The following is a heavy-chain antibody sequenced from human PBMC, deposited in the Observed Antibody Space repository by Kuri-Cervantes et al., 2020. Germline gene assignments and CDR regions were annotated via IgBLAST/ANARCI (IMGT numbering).Heavy chain of an antibody. V-gene: IGHV4-61*01. D-gene: IGHD5-24*01. CDR2: IYYSGST. CDR1: GGSVSSGSYY. CDR3: ARGKMGRLVDH. Sequence: ESLKISCTVSGGSVSSGSYYWSWIRQPPGKGLEWIGYIYYSGSTNYNPSLKSRVTISVDKSKNQFSLKLSSVTAADTAVYYCARGKMGRLVDHWGQGTLVTVSS. J-gene: IGHJ4*02.